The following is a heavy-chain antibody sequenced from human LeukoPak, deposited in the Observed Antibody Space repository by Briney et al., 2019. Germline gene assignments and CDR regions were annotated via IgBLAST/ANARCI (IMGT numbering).Heavy chain of an antibody. Sequence: GGSLRLSCAASGFTFSSYSMNWVRQAPGKGLEWVSSISSSSSYIYYADSVKGRFTISRDNAKNSLYLQMNSLRAEDTAVYYCARERWLQSGYFDYWGQGTLVTVSS. D-gene: IGHD4-4*01. CDR3: ARERWLQSGYFDY. CDR2: ISSSSSYI. V-gene: IGHV3-21*01. CDR1: GFTFSSYS. J-gene: IGHJ4*02.